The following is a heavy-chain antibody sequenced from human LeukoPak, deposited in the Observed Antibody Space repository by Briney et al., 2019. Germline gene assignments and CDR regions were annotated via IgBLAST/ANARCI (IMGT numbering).Heavy chain of an antibody. CDR3: ARQEYCSGGSCYTWFDP. V-gene: IGHV5-51*01. CDR2: IYPADSDI. J-gene: IGHJ5*02. D-gene: IGHD2-15*01. CDR1: GYSPTSYW. Sequence: GESLKISCKGSGYSPTSYWIGWVRQMPGKGLEWMGIIYPADSDIRYSPSFQGQVTISADKSISTAHLQWSSLKASDTAMYYCARQEYCSGGSCYTWFDPWGQGTLVTVSS.